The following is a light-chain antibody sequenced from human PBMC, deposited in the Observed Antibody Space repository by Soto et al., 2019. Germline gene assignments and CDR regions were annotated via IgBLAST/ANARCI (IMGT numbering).Light chain of an antibody. J-gene: IGKJ1*01. CDR2: DAS. CDR1: QSVSSSY. V-gene: IGKV3-20*01. CDR3: QQYGGSPLT. Sequence: EIVLTQSPGTLSLSPGERATLSCRASQSVSSSYLAWYQQKPGQAPRRLMYDASNRATAIPDRFSGSGSGTDFTLTISRLEPEDFAVYYCQQYGGSPLTFGQGTKVEIK.